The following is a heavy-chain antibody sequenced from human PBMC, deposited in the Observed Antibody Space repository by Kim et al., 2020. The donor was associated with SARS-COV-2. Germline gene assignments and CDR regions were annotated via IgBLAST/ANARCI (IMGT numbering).Heavy chain of an antibody. Sequence: SETLSLTCAVSGGSISSGGYSWSWIRQPPGKGLEWIGYIYHSGSTYYNPSLKSRVTISVDRSKNQFSLKLSSVTAADTAVYYCARVEHTIFGGGWFDPWGQGTLVTVSS. D-gene: IGHD3-3*01. V-gene: IGHV4-30-2*01. J-gene: IGHJ5*02. CDR2: IYHSGST. CDR1: GGSISSGGYS. CDR3: ARVEHTIFGGGWFDP.